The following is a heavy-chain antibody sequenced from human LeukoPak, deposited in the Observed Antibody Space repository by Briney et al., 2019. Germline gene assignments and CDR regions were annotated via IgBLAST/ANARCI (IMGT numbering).Heavy chain of an antibody. V-gene: IGHV1-69*13. CDR1: AATFSSYA. CDR2: SIPIFGTP. CDR3: ARGWLAETTVVNPYNY. D-gene: IGHD4-23*01. Sequence: SVKLSCKASAATFSSYAIDWVRQPPGQGLEWMGGSIPIFGTPNYAQKFQGRGTITAAGSTRKDYMELSSLRSEDTGVYYCARGWLAETTVVNPYNYWGQGNLVTVSS. J-gene: IGHJ4*02.